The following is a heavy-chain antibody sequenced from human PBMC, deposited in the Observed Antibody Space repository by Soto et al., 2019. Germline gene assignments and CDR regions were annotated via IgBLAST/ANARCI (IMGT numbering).Heavy chain of an antibody. CDR2: IYYSGST. J-gene: IGHJ4*02. CDR1: GGSISSSSYY. V-gene: IGHV4-39*01. Sequence: SETLSLTCTVSGGSISSSSYYWGWIRQPPGKGLEWIGSIYYSGSTYYNPSLKSRVTISVDTSKNQFSLKLSSVTAADTAVYYCARLGGYYQAFDNWGQGTLVTVSS. D-gene: IGHD3-22*01. CDR3: ARLGGYYQAFDN.